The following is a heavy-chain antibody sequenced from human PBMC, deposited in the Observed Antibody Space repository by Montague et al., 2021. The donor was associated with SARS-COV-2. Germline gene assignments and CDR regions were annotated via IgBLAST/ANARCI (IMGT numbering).Heavy chain of an antibody. CDR2: LYYTGST. Sequence: SETLSLTCTVSGGSISRSYWSWIRQPPGKGLEWIGSLYYTGSTYYNPSLKSRVTISIDTSKNQFSLKLSSVTAADTAVYYCARDSSSWYYWFDPWGQGTLVTVSS. V-gene: IGHV4-59*05. J-gene: IGHJ5*02. CDR1: GGSISRSY. D-gene: IGHD6-13*01. CDR3: ARDSSSWYYWFDP.